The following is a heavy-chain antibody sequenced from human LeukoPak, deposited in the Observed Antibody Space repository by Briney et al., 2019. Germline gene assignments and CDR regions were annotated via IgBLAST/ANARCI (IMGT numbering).Heavy chain of an antibody. CDR1: GSTFSSYA. CDR3: AKVVYGGNHPFDY. CDR2: ISGSGGST. J-gene: IGHJ4*02. D-gene: IGHD4-17*01. V-gene: IGHV3-23*01. Sequence: GGSLRLSCAASGSTFSSYAMSWVRQAPGKGLEWVSAISGSGGSTYYADSVKGRFTISRDNSKNTLYLQMNSLRAEDTAVYYCAKVVYGGNHPFDYWGQGTLVTVSS.